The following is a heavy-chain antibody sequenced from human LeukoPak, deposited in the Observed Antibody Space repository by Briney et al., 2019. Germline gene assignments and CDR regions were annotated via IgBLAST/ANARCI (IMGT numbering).Heavy chain of an antibody. J-gene: IGHJ4*02. Sequence: GGSLRLSCAASGFTLDDYAMHWVRQAPGKGLEWVSGISWDSVHIGYADSVKGRFTISRDNAKNSLYLQMNSLRAEDTALYYCVKEPTAKYYFDYWGQGTLVTV. CDR1: GFTLDDYA. V-gene: IGHV3-9*01. CDR3: VKEPTAKYYFDY. CDR2: ISWDSVHI. D-gene: IGHD2-21*02.